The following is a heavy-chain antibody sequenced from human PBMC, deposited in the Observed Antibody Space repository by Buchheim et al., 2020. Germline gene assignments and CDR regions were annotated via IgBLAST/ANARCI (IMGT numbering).Heavy chain of an antibody. V-gene: IGHV4-39*07. J-gene: IGHJ6*02. CDR1: GGSISSSSYY. Sequence: QLQLQESGPGLVKPSETLSLTCTVSGGSISSSSYYWGWIRQPPGKGLEWIGSIYYSGSPYYNPSLKSRVTISVDTSKNQFSLKLSSVTAADTAVYYCARDQYSSGWYRGEGLLGMDVWGQGTT. CDR2: IYYSGSP. CDR3: ARDQYSSGWYRGEGLLGMDV. D-gene: IGHD6-19*01.